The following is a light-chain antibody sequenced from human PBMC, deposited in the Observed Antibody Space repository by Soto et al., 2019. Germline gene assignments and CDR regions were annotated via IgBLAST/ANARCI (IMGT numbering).Light chain of an antibody. J-gene: IGKJ2*01. CDR3: QQYTNWPPYT. V-gene: IGKV3-15*01. CDR1: QSVSRN. CDR2: GAS. Sequence: EIVMTQSPATLSVSPGERATLSCRASQSVSRNLAWYQKKPGQAPRLLMYGASTRATGIPARFSGSGSGTEFTLTISSLQSEVFAFYYCQQYTNWPPYTFGQGTKLEIK.